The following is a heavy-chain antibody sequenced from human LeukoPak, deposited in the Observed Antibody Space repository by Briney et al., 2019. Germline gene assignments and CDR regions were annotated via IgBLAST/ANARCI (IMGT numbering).Heavy chain of an antibody. D-gene: IGHD1-26*01. CDR2: ITSGSSHI. V-gene: IGHV3-21*01. J-gene: IGHJ6*03. Sequence: GGSLRLSCSASGFTFSSYNMNWVRQTPGQGLEWVSSITSGSSHIYYADSVKGRFTISRDNAKSSLYLQMNSLRAEDTAVYYCARDPYSGSYGADYYYYMDVWGKGTTVTISS. CDR3: ARDPYSGSYGADYYYYMDV. CDR1: GFTFSSYN.